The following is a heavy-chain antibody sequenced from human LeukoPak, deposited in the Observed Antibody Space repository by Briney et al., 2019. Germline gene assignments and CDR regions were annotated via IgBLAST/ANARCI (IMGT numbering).Heavy chain of an antibody. Sequence: SGGSLRLSCAASGFTFSSYAMSWVRQAPGKGLEWVSAISGSGGSTYYADSVKGRFTISRDNSKNTLYLQMNSLRAEDTAVYYCAKSGSRVGATDDYWLYYYYYMDVWGKGTTVTVSS. CDR3: AKSGSRVGATDDYWLYYYYYMDV. J-gene: IGHJ6*03. CDR2: ISGSGGST. D-gene: IGHD1-26*01. V-gene: IGHV3-23*01. CDR1: GFTFSSYA.